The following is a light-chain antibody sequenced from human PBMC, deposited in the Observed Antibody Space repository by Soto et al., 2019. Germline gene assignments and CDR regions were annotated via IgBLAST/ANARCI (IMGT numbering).Light chain of an antibody. CDR3: SSYTSSSTLE. J-gene: IGLJ3*02. V-gene: IGLV2-14*01. CDR1: SSDVGGYNY. CDR2: DVS. Sequence: QSALTQPASVSGSPGQSLTISCTGTSSDVGGYNYVSWYQQHPGKAPKLMIYDVSTRPSGVSNRCSGSKSGNTASLTISGRQAEDEADYYCSSYTSSSTLEFGGGTKLTVL.